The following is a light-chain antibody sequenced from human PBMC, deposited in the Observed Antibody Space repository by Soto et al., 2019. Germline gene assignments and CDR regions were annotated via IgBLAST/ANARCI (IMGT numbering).Light chain of an antibody. CDR2: GAS. J-gene: IGKJ5*01. CDR3: QQYGISPPIT. Sequence: EIVMTQSPATLSVSPGERATLSCRASQSVSSNLAWYQQKPGQAPRLLIYGASSRATGIPDRFSGSRSGTDFTLTISRLEPEDFAVYYCQQYGISPPITFGQGTRLEIK. CDR1: QSVSSN. V-gene: IGKV3-20*01.